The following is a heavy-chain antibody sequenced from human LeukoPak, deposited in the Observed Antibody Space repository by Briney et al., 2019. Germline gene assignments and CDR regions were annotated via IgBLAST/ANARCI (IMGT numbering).Heavy chain of an antibody. CDR2: IYYSGST. V-gene: IGHV4-59*01. J-gene: IGHJ5*02. CDR3: ASVGASVVGYNWFDP. Sequence: PSETLSLTCTVSGGSISSYYWSWIRQPPGKGLEWIGYIYYSGSTNYNPSLKSRVTISVDTSKNQFSLKLSSVTAADTAVYYCASVGASVVGYNWFDPWGQGTLVTVSS. CDR1: GGSISSYY. D-gene: IGHD1-26*01.